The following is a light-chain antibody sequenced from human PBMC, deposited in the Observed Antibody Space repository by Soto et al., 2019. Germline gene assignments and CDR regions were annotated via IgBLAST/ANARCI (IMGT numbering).Light chain of an antibody. CDR3: TPYASSRTLV. V-gene: IGLV2-14*01. J-gene: IGLJ1*01. CDR1: SSDVGGYNF. CDR2: EVS. Sequence: QSALTQPASVSGSPGQSITISCTGTSSDVGGYNFVSWYQHHPGKAPKLMIYEVSKRPSGVSDRFSGSKSGTTASLTIAGLQAEDEADYYCTPYASSRTLVFGSGTKLTVL.